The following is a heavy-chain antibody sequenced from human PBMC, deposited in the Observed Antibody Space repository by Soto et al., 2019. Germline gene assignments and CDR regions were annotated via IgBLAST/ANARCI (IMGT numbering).Heavy chain of an antibody. CDR3: AREGSYSAYNFAHGIQLWSFDF. CDR1: GGSINTFY. V-gene: IGHV4-4*07. Sequence: SETLSLTCTVSGGSINTFYWSRVRQPAGKGLEWIGRIFSSGSTSFNPSLESRVAMSVDTSKNHFSLNLSSVTAADMAVYYCAREGSYSAYNFAHGIQLWSFDFWGQGALVTVSS. J-gene: IGHJ4*02. CDR2: IFSSGST. D-gene: IGHD5-12*01.